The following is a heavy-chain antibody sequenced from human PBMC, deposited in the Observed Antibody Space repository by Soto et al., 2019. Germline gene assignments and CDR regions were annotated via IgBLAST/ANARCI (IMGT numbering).Heavy chain of an antibody. D-gene: IGHD1-1*01. CDR2: IKTKPDDGTI. CDR1: GLIFSDVW. Sequence: GGSLRLSCXASGLIFSDVWMTWVRQAPGKGLEWVGRIKTKPDDGTIDYAAPVRGRFTISRDDSKNTLYLQMTSLTPDDTGVYYCTTSNLGVDFWGPGTLVTVSS. V-gene: IGHV3-15*01. CDR3: TTSNLGVDF. J-gene: IGHJ4*02.